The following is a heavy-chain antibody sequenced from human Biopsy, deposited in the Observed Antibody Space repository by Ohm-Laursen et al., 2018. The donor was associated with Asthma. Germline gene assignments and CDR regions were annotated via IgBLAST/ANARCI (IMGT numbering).Heavy chain of an antibody. V-gene: IGHV1-18*01. CDR2: ISVYNGNT. CDR3: ARAMDYSLYYGIDV. CDR1: GYTFNSAG. J-gene: IGHJ6*02. Sequence: ASVKASCKTSGYTFNSAGITWVRQAPGQGLEWMGWISVYNGNTKVAQKLQDRVTMITDTSTSTAYMELRSLRSDDTAVYFCARAMDYSLYYGIDVWGQGTTVTVS. D-gene: IGHD3-10*01.